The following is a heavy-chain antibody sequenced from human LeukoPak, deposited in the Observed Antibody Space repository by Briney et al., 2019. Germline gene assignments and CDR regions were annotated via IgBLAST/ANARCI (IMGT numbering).Heavy chain of an antibody. V-gene: IGHV1-46*01. CDR3: ATGTTVTTWYSYYYMDV. CDR2: INPSGGST. D-gene: IGHD4-11*01. J-gene: IGHJ6*03. Sequence: ASVKVSCKASGYTFTGYYMHWVRQAPGQGLEWLGIINPSGGSTSYAQKFQGRVTMTRDKSTSTVYMELSSLRSGDTAVYYCATGTTVTTWYSYYYMDVWGKGTTVTVSS. CDR1: GYTFTGYY.